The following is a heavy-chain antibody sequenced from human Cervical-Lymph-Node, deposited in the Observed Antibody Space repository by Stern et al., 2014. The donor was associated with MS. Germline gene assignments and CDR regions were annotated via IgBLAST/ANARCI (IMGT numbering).Heavy chain of an antibody. J-gene: IGHJ4*02. V-gene: IGHV3-21*01. CDR3: GASNYYDMPLDF. CDR2: ISTSRHYI. D-gene: IGHD3-22*01. Sequence: EVHLVESGGGLVKPGGSLRLSCAASGFPFSSYTMTWVRQAPGKGLEWVSSISTSRHYIYYADSVKGRFTISRDNAKDSLYLQMNSLRAEDTAVYYCGASNYYDMPLDFWGQGTLVTVSS. CDR1: GFPFSSYT.